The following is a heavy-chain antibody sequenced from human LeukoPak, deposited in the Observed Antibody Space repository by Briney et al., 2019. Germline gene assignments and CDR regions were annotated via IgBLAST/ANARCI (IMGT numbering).Heavy chain of an antibody. J-gene: IGHJ3*02. V-gene: IGHV3-23*01. D-gene: IGHD1-26*01. CDR3: ARGRVGALLHALDI. Sequence: GGSLRLSCAGSGFTFGSYAINWVRQAPGKGLEWVSAIRTSSGATYYADSVKGRFATSRDDSRSTVFLQMNSLRAEDTAVYYCARGRVGALLHALDIWGQGTLVAVSS. CDR2: IRTSSGAT. CDR1: GFTFGSYA.